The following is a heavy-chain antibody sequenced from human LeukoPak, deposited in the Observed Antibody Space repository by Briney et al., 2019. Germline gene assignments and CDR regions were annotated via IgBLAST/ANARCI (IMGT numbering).Heavy chain of an antibody. V-gene: IGHV3-49*03. CDR2: IRSKAYGGTT. CDR3: TRGSNYYDSSGYYSYLHPSDY. J-gene: IGHJ4*02. CDR1: GFTFGDYA. Sequence: GGSLRLSCTASGFTFGDYAMSWFRQAPGKGLEWVGFIRSKAYGGTTEYAASVKGRFTISRDDSKSIAYLQMNSLKTEDTAVCYCTRGSNYYDSSGYYSYLHPSDYWGQGTLVTVSS. D-gene: IGHD3-22*01.